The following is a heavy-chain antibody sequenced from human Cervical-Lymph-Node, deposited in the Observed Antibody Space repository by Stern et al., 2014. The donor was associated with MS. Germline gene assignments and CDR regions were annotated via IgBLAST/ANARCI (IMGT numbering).Heavy chain of an antibody. D-gene: IGHD4-17*01. CDR2: ISGSGGST. J-gene: IGHJ4*02. Sequence: EVQLVESGGGLAQPGGPLRLSGAASGFTFSSFAMGWVRQAPGKGLEWVSAISGSGGSTYYADSVKGRFTISRDNSKNTLYLQRNSLRAEDTAVYYCAKSTVTSLSDYWGQGTLVTVSS. V-gene: IGHV3-23*04. CDR1: GFTFSSFA. CDR3: AKSTVTSLSDY.